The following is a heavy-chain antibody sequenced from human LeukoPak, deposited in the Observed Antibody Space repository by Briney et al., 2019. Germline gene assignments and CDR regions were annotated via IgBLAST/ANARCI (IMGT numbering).Heavy chain of an antibody. CDR1: GSPFSSYD. CDR3: ARGPPLFDP. CDR2: ISSSGTTT. Sequence: GGSLRLSCAASGSPFSSYDMTWVRQAPGKGLEWISYISSSGTTTYYADSVKGRFTISSDNAKSSLYLQMNGLRAKDTAVYYCARGPPLFDPWGQGTLVTVSS. V-gene: IGHV3-48*01. J-gene: IGHJ5*02.